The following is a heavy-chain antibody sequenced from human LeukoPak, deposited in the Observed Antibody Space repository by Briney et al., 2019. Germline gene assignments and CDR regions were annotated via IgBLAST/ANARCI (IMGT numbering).Heavy chain of an antibody. Sequence: SETLSLTCTVSGDSISSDSYYWGWIRQPPGKGLEWIGSIYYSGSTYYNPSLKSRVTISVDTSKNQFSLKLSSVTAADTAVYYCAGQMTTVTTRPGTFDYWGQGTLVTVSS. CDR2: IYYSGST. J-gene: IGHJ4*02. CDR3: AGQMTTVTTRPGTFDY. CDR1: GDSISSDSYY. V-gene: IGHV4-39*01. D-gene: IGHD4-17*01.